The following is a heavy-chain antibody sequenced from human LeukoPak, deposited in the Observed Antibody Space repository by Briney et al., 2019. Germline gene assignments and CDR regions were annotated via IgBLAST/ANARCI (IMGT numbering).Heavy chain of an antibody. CDR3: ANFDWPTGDFDI. CDR2: IRSKANSYAT. Sequence: GGSLGLSCAASGFTFSGSTMHWVRQASGKGLEWVGRIRSKANSYATAYAASVKGRFTISRDDSKNTAYLQMNDLKIEDTAVYYCANFDWPTGDFDIWGQGTMVTVSS. CDR1: GFTFSGST. J-gene: IGHJ3*02. V-gene: IGHV3-73*01. D-gene: IGHD3-9*01.